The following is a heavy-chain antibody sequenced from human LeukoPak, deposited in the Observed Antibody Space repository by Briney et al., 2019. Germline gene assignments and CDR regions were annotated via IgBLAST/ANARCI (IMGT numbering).Heavy chain of an antibody. CDR2: INPNSGGT. Sequence: ASVKVSCKASGYTFTGSYMHWVRQAPGQGLEWMGWINPNSGGTNYAQKFQGRVTMTRDTSISTAYMELSRLRYDDTAVYYCAANILVRDIINWFDPWGQGTLVTVSS. J-gene: IGHJ5*02. CDR1: GYTFTGSY. CDR3: AANILVRDIINWFDP. V-gene: IGHV1-2*02. D-gene: IGHD3-10*01.